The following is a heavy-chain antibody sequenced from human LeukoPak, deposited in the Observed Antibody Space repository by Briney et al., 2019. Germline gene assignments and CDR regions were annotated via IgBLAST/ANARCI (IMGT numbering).Heavy chain of an antibody. CDR1: GGTFSSYA. D-gene: IGHD6-13*01. CDR2: IIPIFGTA. V-gene: IGHV1-69*13. J-gene: IGHJ6*02. Sequence: SVKVPCKASGGTFSSYAISWVRQAPGQGLEWMGGIIPIFGTANYAQKFQGRVTITADESTSTAYMELSSLRSEDTAVYYCARDRPPRWSSRQENYGMDVWGQGTTVTVSS. CDR3: ARDRPPRWSSRQENYGMDV.